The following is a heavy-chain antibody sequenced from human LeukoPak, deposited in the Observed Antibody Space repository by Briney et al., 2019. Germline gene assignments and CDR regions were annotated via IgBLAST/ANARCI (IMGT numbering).Heavy chain of an antibody. CDR2: IISDYST. J-gene: IGHJ4*02. D-gene: IGHD1-26*01. CDR1: AFTFGNYA. CDR3: ARVRMGATYYFDY. Sequence: GGSLRLSCAASAFTFGNYAMTWVRQAPGKGLEWVSTIISDYSTYYADSVKGRFTISRDNSKNTLYLQMNSLRAEDTAVYYCARVRMGATYYFDYWGQGTLVTVSS. V-gene: IGHV3-23*01.